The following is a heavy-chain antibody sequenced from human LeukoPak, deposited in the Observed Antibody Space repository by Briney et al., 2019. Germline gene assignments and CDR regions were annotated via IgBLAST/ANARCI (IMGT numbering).Heavy chain of an antibody. CDR1: GYPINNAYY. CDR2: LYHPDST. CDR3: ARVTGSSWSYWYFDL. V-gene: IGHV4-38-2*01. J-gene: IGHJ2*01. Sequence: SETLSLTCAVSGYPINNAYYWVWIRQPPGKGLEWIGSLYHPDSTYYNPSLKSRVTMSVDTSRNQFSLKLSFVTAADTAVYFCARVTGSSWSYWYFDLWGRGTLVTVSS. D-gene: IGHD6-13*01.